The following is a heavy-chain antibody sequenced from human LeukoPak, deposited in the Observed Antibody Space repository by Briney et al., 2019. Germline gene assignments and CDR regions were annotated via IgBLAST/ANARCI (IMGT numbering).Heavy chain of an antibody. V-gene: IGHV3-23*01. Sequence: GGSLRLSCAASGFTFSSYAMSWVRQAPGKGLEWVSAISGSGGSTYYADSVKGRFTISRDNAKNTLYLQMNNLRADDTAFYYCAAQDILDYWGQGSLVTVSS. CDR2: ISGSGGST. D-gene: IGHD2-15*01. CDR3: AAQDILDY. J-gene: IGHJ4*02. CDR1: GFTFSSYA.